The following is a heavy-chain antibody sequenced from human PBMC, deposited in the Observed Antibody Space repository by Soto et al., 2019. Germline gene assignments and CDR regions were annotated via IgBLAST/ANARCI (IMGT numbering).Heavy chain of an antibody. CDR2: IVVGSGNT. Sequence: GASVKVSCKASGFTFTSSAVQWVRQARGQRLEWIGWIVVGSGNTNYAQKFQERVTITRDMSTSTAYMELSSLRSEDTAVYYCAAPALLRYFDWSYYYYYGMDVWGHGTTVT. CDR3: AAPALLRYFDWSYYYYYGMDV. D-gene: IGHD3-9*01. V-gene: IGHV1-58*01. CDR1: GFTFTSSA. J-gene: IGHJ6*02.